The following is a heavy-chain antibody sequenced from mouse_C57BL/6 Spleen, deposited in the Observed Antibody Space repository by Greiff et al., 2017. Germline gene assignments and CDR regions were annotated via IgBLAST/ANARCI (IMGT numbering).Heavy chain of an antibody. J-gene: IGHJ2*01. D-gene: IGHD2-4*01. CDR3: ARSRDYDGGDYFDY. CDR2: INPSTGGT. Sequence: EVQLQESGPELVKPGASVKISCKASGYSFTGYYMNWVKQSPEKSLGWIGEINPSTGGTTYNQKFKAKATLTVYKSSSTAYMQLKSLTSEDSAVYYCARSRDYDGGDYFDYWGQGTTLTVSS. CDR1: GYSFTGYY. V-gene: IGHV1-42*01.